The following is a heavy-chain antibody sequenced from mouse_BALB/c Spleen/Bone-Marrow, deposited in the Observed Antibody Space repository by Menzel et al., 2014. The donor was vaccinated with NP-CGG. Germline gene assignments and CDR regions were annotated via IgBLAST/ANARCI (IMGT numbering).Heavy chain of an antibody. D-gene: IGHD2-4*01. CDR2: ISYDGSN. J-gene: IGHJ4*01. V-gene: IGHV3-6*02. Sequence: EVKLVESGPGLVKPSQSLSLTCSVTGYSITSGYYWNWIRQFPGNKLEWMGYISYDGSNNYNPSLKNRISITRGTSKNQFFLKLNSVTTEDTATYYCAGGGPYDYDYAMDYWGQGTSVTVSS. CDR3: AGGGPYDYDYAMDY. CDR1: GYSITSGYY.